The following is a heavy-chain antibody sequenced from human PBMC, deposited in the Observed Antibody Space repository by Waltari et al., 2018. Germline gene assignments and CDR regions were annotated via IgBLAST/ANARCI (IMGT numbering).Heavy chain of an antibody. D-gene: IGHD5-12*01. J-gene: IGHJ6*02. CDR3: ATDRRDGYNVQYSNGLDV. Sequence: QVQLVQSGAEVKKPGASVKVSCKLSGYTLTKLSMHWVRQAPGKGLEWMGHFDPENGEAIYAQNFQGRVIMTVDTSTDTGYMEVSSLRFDDTAVYFCATDRRDGYNVQYSNGLDVWGQGTTVTVSS. V-gene: IGHV1-24*01. CDR2: FDPENGEA. CDR1: GYTLTKLS.